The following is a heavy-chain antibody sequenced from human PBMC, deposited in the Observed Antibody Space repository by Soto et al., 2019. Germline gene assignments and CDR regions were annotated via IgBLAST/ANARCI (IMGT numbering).Heavy chain of an antibody. CDR3: ARENYCSSTSCYIDY. CDR1: GFTLSNYA. Sequence: PGGSLRLSCAASGFTLSNYAVSWVRQAPGRGLEWVSAIAGTGGSTFYADSVKGRFTISRDIPKNTVYLQMNSLRAEDTAVYYCARENYCSSTSCYIDYWGQGTLVTVSS. D-gene: IGHD2-2*01. V-gene: IGHV3-23*01. J-gene: IGHJ4*02. CDR2: IAGTGGST.